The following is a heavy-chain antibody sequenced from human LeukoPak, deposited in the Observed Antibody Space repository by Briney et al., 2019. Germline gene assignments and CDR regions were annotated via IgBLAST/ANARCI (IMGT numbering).Heavy chain of an antibody. CDR2: INPNSGGT. J-gene: IGHJ4*02. Sequence: GASVKVSCKASGYTFTGYYMHWVRQAPGQGLEWMGWINPNSGGTNYAQKFQGRVTMTRDTSISTVYMELSRLRSDDTAVYYCARDRVLWFGEFDFDYWGQGTLVTVSS. D-gene: IGHD3-10*01. CDR3: ARDRVLWFGEFDFDY. V-gene: IGHV1-2*02. CDR1: GYTFTGYY.